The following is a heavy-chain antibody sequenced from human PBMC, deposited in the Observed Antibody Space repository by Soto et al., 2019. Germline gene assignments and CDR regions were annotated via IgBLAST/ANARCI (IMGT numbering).Heavy chain of an antibody. Sequence: SENLSLTCAVYGGSFSGYYWSWIRQPPGKGLEWIGEINHSGSTNYNPSLKSRVTISVDTSKNQFSLKLSSVTAADTAVYYCARGLRRAYYYDSSGYWAQSNYYYGMDVWGQGTTVTVSS. J-gene: IGHJ6*02. CDR1: GGSFSGYY. CDR2: INHSGST. D-gene: IGHD3-22*01. CDR3: ARGLRRAYYYDSSGYWAQSNYYYGMDV. V-gene: IGHV4-34*01.